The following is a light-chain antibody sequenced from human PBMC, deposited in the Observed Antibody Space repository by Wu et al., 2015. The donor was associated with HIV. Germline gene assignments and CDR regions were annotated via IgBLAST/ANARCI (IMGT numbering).Light chain of an antibody. V-gene: IGKV3-20*01. J-gene: IGKJ1*01. CDR1: ESLTRNY. CDR3: QHFGTSPET. Sequence: EIVLTQSPGTLSLSPGERATLSCRASESLTRNYLAWYQQKPGQAPRLLIYGAFNRATGIPGRFSGSGSGTDFTLTITRLEPDDFAVYYCQHFGTSPETFGQGTRVEIK. CDR2: GAF.